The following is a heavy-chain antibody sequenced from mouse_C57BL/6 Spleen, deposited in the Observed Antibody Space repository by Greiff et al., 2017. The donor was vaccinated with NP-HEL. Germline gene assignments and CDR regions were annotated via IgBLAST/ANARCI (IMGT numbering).Heavy chain of an antibody. V-gene: IGHV5-6*01. J-gene: IGHJ2*01. Sequence: EVQLQESGGDLVKPGGSLKLSCAASGFTFSSYGMSWVRQTPDKRLEWVATISSGGSYTYYPDSVKGRFTISRDNATNTLYLQMSSLKSEDTAMYYCARGGYGYYGYFDYWGQGTTLTVSS. CDR3: ARGGYGYYGYFDY. D-gene: IGHD1-1*01. CDR2: ISSGGSYT. CDR1: GFTFSSYG.